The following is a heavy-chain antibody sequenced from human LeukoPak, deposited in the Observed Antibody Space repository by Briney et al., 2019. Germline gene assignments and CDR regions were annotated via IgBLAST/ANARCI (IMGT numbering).Heavy chain of an antibody. CDR1: GDSVSSNDAS. V-gene: IGHV6-1*01. J-gene: IGHJ5*02. CDR2: TFYRSKWYY. Sequence: SQTLSLTCVISGDSVSSNDASWNWIRQSPSRGLEWLGRTFYRSKWYYDYEASLKSRITINPDTSKNQFSLQLNSVTPEDTAMYYCAREVAMIRGVKNWFDRWGQGTLVTVSS. CDR3: AREVAMIRGVKNWFDR. D-gene: IGHD3-10*01.